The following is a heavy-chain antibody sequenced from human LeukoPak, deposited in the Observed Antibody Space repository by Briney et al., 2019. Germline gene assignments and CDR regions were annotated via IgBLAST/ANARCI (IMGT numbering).Heavy chain of an antibody. V-gene: IGHV4-30-2*01. Sequence: SETLSLTCTVSGGSISSGGYYWGWIRQPPGKGLEWIGYIYHSGSTYYNPSLKSRVTISVDRSKNQFSLKLSSVTAADTAVYYCGGYYGSGSHPFDYWGQGTLVTVSS. CDR2: IYHSGST. D-gene: IGHD3-10*01. CDR1: GGSISSGGYY. J-gene: IGHJ4*02. CDR3: GGYYGSGSHPFDY.